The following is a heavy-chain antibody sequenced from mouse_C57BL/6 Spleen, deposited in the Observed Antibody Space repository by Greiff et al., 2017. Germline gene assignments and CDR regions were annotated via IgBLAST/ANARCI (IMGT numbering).Heavy chain of an antibody. J-gene: IGHJ1*03. Sequence: QVHVKQPGTELVKPGASVKLSCKASGYTFTSYWMHWVKQRPGQGLEWIGNINPSNGGTNYNEKFKSKATLTVDKSSSTAYMQLSSLTSEDSAVYYCAREEDYTWYFDVWGTGTTVTVSS. CDR3: AREEDYTWYFDV. CDR1: GYTFTSYW. D-gene: IGHD2-12*01. V-gene: IGHV1-53*01. CDR2: INPSNGGT.